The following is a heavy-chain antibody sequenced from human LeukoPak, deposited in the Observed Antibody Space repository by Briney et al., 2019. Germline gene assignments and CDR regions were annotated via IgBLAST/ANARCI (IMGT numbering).Heavy chain of an antibody. J-gene: IGHJ4*02. CDR1: GFTFTSSA. CDR2: IVVGSGNT. Sequence: GTSVKVSCKASGFTFTSSAVQWVRQARGQRLEWIGWIVVGSGNTNYAQKFQERVTITRDMSTSAAYMELSSLRSEDTAVYYCVANPAHCSGGSCYPYWGQGTLVTVSS. V-gene: IGHV1-58*01. D-gene: IGHD2-15*01. CDR3: VANPAHCSGGSCYPY.